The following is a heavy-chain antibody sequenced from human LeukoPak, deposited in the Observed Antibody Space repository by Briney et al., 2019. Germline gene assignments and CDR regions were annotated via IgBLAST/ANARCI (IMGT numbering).Heavy chain of an antibody. Sequence: SETLSLTCAVYGGSFSGYYWSWIRQPPGKGLEWIGEINHSGSTNYNPSLKSRVTISVDTSKNQFSLKLSSVTAADTAVYYCARGESDYWGQGTLVTISS. CDR1: GGSFSGYY. CDR3: ARGESDY. V-gene: IGHV4-34*01. J-gene: IGHJ4*02. CDR2: INHSGST.